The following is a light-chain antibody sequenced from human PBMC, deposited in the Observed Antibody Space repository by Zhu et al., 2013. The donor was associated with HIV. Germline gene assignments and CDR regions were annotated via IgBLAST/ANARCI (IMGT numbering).Light chain of an antibody. CDR1: SSDVGGYNY. Sequence: QSALTQPASVSGSPGQSITISCTGTSSDVGGYNYVSWYQQYPGKAPKVMIYEVSNRPSGVSNRFSASKSGNTASLTISGLLAEDEADYYCSSYSGSYVSSNSYVVFGGGTKLTVL. CDR2: EVS. CDR3: SSYSGSYVSSNSYVV. J-gene: IGLJ2*01. V-gene: IGLV2-14*01.